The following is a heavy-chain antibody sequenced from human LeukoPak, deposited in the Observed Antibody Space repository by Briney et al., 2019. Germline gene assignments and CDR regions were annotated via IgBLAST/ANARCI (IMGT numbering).Heavy chain of an antibody. Sequence: SETLSLTRTVPDGSISNSFWSWIRQPPGKGLEWIGYIYYTGMTNSNPSLQRRVTISMDTSQNQLSLNLRSVTAADTAIYYCARHGRMVIMSKFSTGIDQWGQGTLVTVSS. CDR3: ARHGRMVIMSKFSTGIDQ. J-gene: IGHJ4*02. D-gene: IGHD2-8*01. CDR1: DGSISNSF. CDR2: IYYTGMT. V-gene: IGHV4-59*08.